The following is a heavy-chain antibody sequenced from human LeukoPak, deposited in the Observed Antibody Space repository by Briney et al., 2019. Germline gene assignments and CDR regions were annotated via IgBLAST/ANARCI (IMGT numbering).Heavy chain of an antibody. Sequence: GGSLRLSCAASGFTFSSYWMHWVRQAPGKGLVWVSRINSDGSSTSYADSVKGRFTISRDNAKNTLYLQMNSLGAEDTAVYYCARVLASGQFDYWGQGTLVTVSS. J-gene: IGHJ4*02. D-gene: IGHD3-3*01. V-gene: IGHV3-74*01. CDR3: ARVLASGQFDY. CDR2: INSDGSST. CDR1: GFTFSSYW.